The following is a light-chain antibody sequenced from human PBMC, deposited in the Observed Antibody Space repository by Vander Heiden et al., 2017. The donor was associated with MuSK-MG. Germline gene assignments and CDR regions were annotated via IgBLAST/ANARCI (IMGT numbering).Light chain of an antibody. CDR1: QSVSRY. Sequence: EIVLTQSPATLSLSPGQRATLSCRASQSVSRYFACQQKQAQEPPRLIISAATSRAAGIAGCFGRGGSATRSTLTISSLQPEDFAIYYCQQRNSRAHTFGQGTKVEIK. J-gene: IGKJ1*01. CDR3: QQRNSRAHT. V-gene: IGKV3-11*01. CDR2: AAT.